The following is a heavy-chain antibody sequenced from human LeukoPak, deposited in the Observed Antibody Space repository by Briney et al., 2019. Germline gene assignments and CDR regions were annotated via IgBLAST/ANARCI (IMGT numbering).Heavy chain of an antibody. D-gene: IGHD3-22*01. CDR3: ARGRTYYYDSSGALWFDP. J-gene: IGHJ5*02. CDR2: IYYSGST. V-gene: IGHV4-59*01. CDR1: GRSISSYY. Sequence: SETLSLTCTVSGRSISSYYWSWIRQPPGKGLEWIGYIYYSGSTNYNPSLKSRVTISVDTSKNQFSLKLSSVTAADTAVYYCARGRTYYYDSSGALWFDPWGQGTLVTVSS.